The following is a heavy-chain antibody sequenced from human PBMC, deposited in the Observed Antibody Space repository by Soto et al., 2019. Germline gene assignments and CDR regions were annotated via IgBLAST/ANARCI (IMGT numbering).Heavy chain of an antibody. Sequence: QVQLQESGPGLVKPSQTLSLTCTVSGGSISSGGYYWSWIRQHPGKGLEWIGYIYYSGSTYYNPSLKSRVTLSVATSKTHSSLKLRSVTAADTAVYYCARWVAATSFDYWGQGPLVTVSS. CDR1: GGSISSGGYY. CDR2: IYYSGST. V-gene: IGHV4-31*03. D-gene: IGHD1-26*01. J-gene: IGHJ4*02. CDR3: ARWVAATSFDY.